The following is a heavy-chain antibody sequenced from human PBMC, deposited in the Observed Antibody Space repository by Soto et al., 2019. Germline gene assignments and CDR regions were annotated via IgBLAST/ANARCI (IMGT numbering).Heavy chain of an antibody. J-gene: IGHJ5*02. D-gene: IGHD2-15*01. CDR2: IYYSGST. V-gene: IGHV4-59*08. Sequence: QVQLQESGPGLVRPSETLSLTCTVSCGSISGNYWSWIRQPPGRGLEWIGYIYYSGSTYVSPSLKSRVTMSVDTSENQFFLKLRSVTAADTAVYYCARTPIGYCSGGTCSNWFDPWGQGTLVTVSS. CDR3: ARTPIGYCSGGTCSNWFDP. CDR1: CGSISGNY.